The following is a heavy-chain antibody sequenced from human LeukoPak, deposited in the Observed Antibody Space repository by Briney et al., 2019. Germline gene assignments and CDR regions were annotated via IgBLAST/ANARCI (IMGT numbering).Heavy chain of an antibody. Sequence: PSETLSLTCAVYGGSFRGCYWSWIRQPPGKGLEGIGEINHSGCTNYNPSLRSRVTISVDTSKNQFSLKLSSVTAADTVEYYCASPEMSDDFWSGKYRGFDYWGQGALATVSS. CDR2: INHSGCT. V-gene: IGHV4-34*01. D-gene: IGHD3-3*01. J-gene: IGHJ4*02. CDR3: ASPEMSDDFWSGKYRGFDY. CDR1: GGSFRGCY.